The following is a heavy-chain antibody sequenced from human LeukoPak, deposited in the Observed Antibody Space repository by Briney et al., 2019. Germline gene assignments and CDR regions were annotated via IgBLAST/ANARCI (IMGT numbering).Heavy chain of an antibody. CDR2: INPSGGST. V-gene: IGHV1-46*01. D-gene: IGHD6-13*01. CDR3: AREKIAAAGYYFDY. CDR1: GYTFTSYY. Sequence: ASVKVSCKASGYTFTSYYMHWVRQAPGQGLEWMGIINPSGGSTSYAQKFQGRVTITADESTSTAYMELSSLRSEDTAVYYCAREKIAAAGYYFDYWGQGTLVTVSS. J-gene: IGHJ4*02.